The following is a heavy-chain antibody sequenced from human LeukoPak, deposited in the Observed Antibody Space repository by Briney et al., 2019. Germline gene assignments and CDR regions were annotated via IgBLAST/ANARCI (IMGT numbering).Heavy chain of an antibody. CDR2: ISSSGSRI. Sequence: GGSLRLSCAASGFTFSSYEMNWVRQAPGKGLKWISHISSSGSRIYYADSVKGRFTISRDNAKNSLYLQMNGLRVEDTAVYYCARGNWIGAFDIWGQGTMVTVSS. D-gene: IGHD3-3*01. J-gene: IGHJ3*02. V-gene: IGHV3-48*03. CDR1: GFTFSSYE. CDR3: ARGNWIGAFDI.